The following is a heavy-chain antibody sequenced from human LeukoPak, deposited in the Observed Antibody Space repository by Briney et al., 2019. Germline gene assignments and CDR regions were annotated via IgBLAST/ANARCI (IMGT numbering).Heavy chain of an antibody. CDR1: GYTFTSYG. CDR3: ARELDYGDYTVYFDY. D-gene: IGHD4-17*01. J-gene: IGHJ4*02. CDR2: ISAYNGNT. V-gene: IGHV1-18*01. Sequence: GASVKVSCKASGYTFTSYGIIWVRQAPGQGLEWMGWISAYNGNTNYAQKLQGRVTMTTDTSTSTAYMELRSLRSDDTAVYYCARELDYGDYTVYFDYWGQGTLVTVSS.